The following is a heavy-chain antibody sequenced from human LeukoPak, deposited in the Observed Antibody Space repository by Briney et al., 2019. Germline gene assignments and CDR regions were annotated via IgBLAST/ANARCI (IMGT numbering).Heavy chain of an antibody. D-gene: IGHD5-24*01. V-gene: IGHV1-69*04. CDR3: ARDLDMAAYFDY. J-gene: IGHJ4*02. Sequence: GASVKVSSKAPGGTFSSYTISWVRQAPGQGLEWMGRIIPILGIANYAQKFQGRVTITADKSTSTAYMELSSLRSGDTAVYYCARDLDMAAYFDYWGQGTLVTVSS. CDR2: IIPILGIA. CDR1: GGTFSSYT.